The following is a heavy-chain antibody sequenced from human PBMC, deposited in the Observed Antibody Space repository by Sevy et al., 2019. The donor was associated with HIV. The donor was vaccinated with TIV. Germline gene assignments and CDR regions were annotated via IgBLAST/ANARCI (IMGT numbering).Heavy chain of an antibody. V-gene: IGHV3-48*03. CDR3: AGDPRALITMVRGVASGMDV. CDR1: GFTFSSYE. D-gene: IGHD3-10*01. J-gene: IGHJ6*03. CDR2: ISSSGSTI. Sequence: GGSLRLSCAASGFTFSSYEMNWVRQAPGKGLEWVSYISSSGSTIYYADSVKGRFTISRENAKNSLYLQMNSLRAEDTAVYYCAGDPRALITMVRGVASGMDVWGKGTTVTVSS.